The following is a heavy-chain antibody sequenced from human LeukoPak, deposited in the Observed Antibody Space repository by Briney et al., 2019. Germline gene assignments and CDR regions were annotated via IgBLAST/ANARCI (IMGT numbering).Heavy chain of an antibody. J-gene: IGHJ3*02. Sequence: ASVKVSCKASGGTFSSYAISWVRQAPGQGLEWMGRIIPILGIANYAQKFQGRVTITTDESTSTVYMELSSLKSEDTAVYYCARDRSFSSPDAFDIWGQGTMVTVSS. CDR3: ARDRSFSSPDAFDI. V-gene: IGHV1-69*04. CDR1: GGTFSSYA. CDR2: IIPILGIA. D-gene: IGHD6-6*01.